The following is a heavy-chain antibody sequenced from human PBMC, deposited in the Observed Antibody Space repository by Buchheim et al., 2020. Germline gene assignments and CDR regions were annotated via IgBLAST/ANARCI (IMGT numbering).Heavy chain of an antibody. J-gene: IGHJ6*02. CDR1: GYTFTSYA. D-gene: IGHD3-22*01. CDR2: INTNTGNP. CDR3: ARVLPFYDSSGYYSTHYYGMDV. Sequence: QVQLVQSGSELKKPGASVKVSCKASGYTFTSYAMNWVRQAPGQGLEWMGWINTNTGNPTYAQGFTGRFVFSLDTSVSTAYLQISSLKAEDTAAYYCARVLPFYDSSGYYSTHYYGMDVWGQGTT. V-gene: IGHV7-4-1*02.